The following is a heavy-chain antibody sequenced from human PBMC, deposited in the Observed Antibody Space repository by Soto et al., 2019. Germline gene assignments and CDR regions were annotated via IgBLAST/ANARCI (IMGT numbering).Heavy chain of an antibody. CDR3: ARARPPFFYGDYVRLGDDAFDI. V-gene: IGHV1-46*03. D-gene: IGHD4-17*01. J-gene: IGHJ3*02. Sequence: ASVKVSCKASGYTFTSYYMHWVRQAPGQGLEWMGIINPSGGSTSYAQKFQGRVTMTRDTSTSTVYMELSSLRSEDTAVYYCARARPPFFYGDYVRLGDDAFDIWGQGTMVTVSS. CDR2: INPSGGST. CDR1: GYTFTSYY.